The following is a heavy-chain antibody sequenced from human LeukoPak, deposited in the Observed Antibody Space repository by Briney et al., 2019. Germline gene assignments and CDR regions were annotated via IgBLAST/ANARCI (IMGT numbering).Heavy chain of an antibody. V-gene: IGHV3-48*01. D-gene: IGHD4-17*01. CDR2: ISSSSSTI. J-gene: IGHJ4*02. CDR3: ARDYADYVGYFFFDY. Sequence: PGGSLRLSCAASGFTFSSYSMNSVRQAPGKGLEWVSYISSSSSTIYYADSVKGRFTISRDNAKNSLYLQMNSLRAEDTAVYYCARDYADYVGYFFFDYWGQGTLVTVSS. CDR1: GFTFSSYS.